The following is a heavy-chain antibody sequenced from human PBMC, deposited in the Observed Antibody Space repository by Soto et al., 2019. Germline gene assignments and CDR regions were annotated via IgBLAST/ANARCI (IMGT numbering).Heavy chain of an antibody. Sequence: PGETLKISCKVSGDSFTGFWIGWVSQMPGKGLEWLGSIYPRDSDTRYSPSFQGQVTISADKSLSTAYLQWNSLQASDTAIYYCARQHPLDSRVWYTWGQGTLVTVSS. CDR1: GDSFTGFW. CDR3: ARQHPLDSRVWYT. J-gene: IGHJ4*02. D-gene: IGHD6-19*01. CDR2: IYPRDSDT. V-gene: IGHV5-51*01.